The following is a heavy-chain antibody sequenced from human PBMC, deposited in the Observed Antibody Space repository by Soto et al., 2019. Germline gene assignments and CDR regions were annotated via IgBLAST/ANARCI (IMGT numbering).Heavy chain of an antibody. CDR3: ARTEDIVVVPANYYYYGMDV. CDR1: GFTFSSYA. V-gene: IGHV3-30-3*01. J-gene: IGHJ6*02. Sequence: QVQLVESGGGVVQPGRSLRLSCAASGFTFSSYAMHWVRQAPGKGLEWVAVISYDGSNKYYAESVKGRFTISRDNSKNTLYLQMNSLRAEDTAVYYCARTEDIVVVPANYYYYGMDVWGQGTTVTVSS. D-gene: IGHD2-2*01. CDR2: ISYDGSNK.